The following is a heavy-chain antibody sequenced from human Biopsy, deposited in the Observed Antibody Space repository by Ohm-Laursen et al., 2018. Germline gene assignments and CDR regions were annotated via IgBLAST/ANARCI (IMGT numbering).Heavy chain of an antibody. J-gene: IGHJ4*02. CDR3: AKDSGGSPLGELFH. D-gene: IGHD3-16*01. CDR1: GFTFNRYW. Sequence: SLRLSCAASGFTFNRYWMNWVRQAPGKGLEWVANIKQDGSEKYYADSVKGRFTISRDNAKNSLYLQMNSLRAEDTALYYCAKDSGGSPLGELFHWGQGNLVTVSS. CDR2: IKQDGSEK. V-gene: IGHV3-7*03.